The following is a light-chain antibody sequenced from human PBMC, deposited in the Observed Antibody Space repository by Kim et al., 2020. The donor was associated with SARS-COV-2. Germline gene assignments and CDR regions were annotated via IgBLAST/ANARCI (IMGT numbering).Light chain of an antibody. Sequence: QSALTQPPSASGSPGQSVTISCTGSSSDVGGYNYVSWYQQHPGKAPKPMIYEVTKRPSGVPDRFSGSKSGNMASLTVSGLQAEDEADYYCSSYAGSNIWVFGGGTQLTVL. CDR1: SSDVGGYNY. CDR2: EVT. CDR3: SSYAGSNIWV. J-gene: IGLJ3*02. V-gene: IGLV2-8*01.